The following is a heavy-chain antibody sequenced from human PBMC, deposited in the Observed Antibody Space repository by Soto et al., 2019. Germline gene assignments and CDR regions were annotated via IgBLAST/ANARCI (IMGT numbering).Heavy chain of an antibody. CDR1: GFTFSTYW. CDR2: IKQDGSEK. CDR3: ARVYPGSGWPYHYYGMDV. J-gene: IGHJ6*02. Sequence: GGSLRLSCVASGFTFSTYWMSWVRQAPGKGLEWVANIKQDGSEKYYVDSVEDRFTISRDNAKNSLYLQMNSLRAEDSAVYYCARVYPGSGWPYHYYGMDVWGQGTAVTVSS. V-gene: IGHV3-7*01. D-gene: IGHD6-19*01.